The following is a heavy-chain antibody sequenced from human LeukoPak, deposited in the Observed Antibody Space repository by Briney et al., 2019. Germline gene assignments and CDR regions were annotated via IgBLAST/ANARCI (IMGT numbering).Heavy chain of an antibody. CDR2: IKTDGSEK. D-gene: IGHD4-23*01. J-gene: IGHJ4*02. CDR1: GFTFSSYW. CDR3: ARDQDDYGGPLDY. V-gene: IGHV3-7*01. Sequence: GGSLRLSCEASGFTFSSYWMSWVRQAPGKGLEWVANIKTDGSEKYYVDSVKGRFTISRDNSKNTLYLQMNSLRAEDTAVYYCARDQDDYGGPLDYWGQGTLVTVSS.